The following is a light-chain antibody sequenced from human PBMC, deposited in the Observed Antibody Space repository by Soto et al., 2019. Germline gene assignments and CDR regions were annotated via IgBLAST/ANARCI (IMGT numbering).Light chain of an antibody. CDR2: EVS. V-gene: IGLV2-14*01. J-gene: IGLJ3*02. CDR1: SSDVGGYNY. CDR3: SSYTSSSTRV. Sequence: QSALTQPASVSGSPGQSITISCTGTSSDVGGYNYVSWYQQHPGKAPKPMIYEVSNRPSGVSNRFSGSKSGNMASLTISGLQAEDEADYYCSSYTSSSTRVFGGGTQLTVL.